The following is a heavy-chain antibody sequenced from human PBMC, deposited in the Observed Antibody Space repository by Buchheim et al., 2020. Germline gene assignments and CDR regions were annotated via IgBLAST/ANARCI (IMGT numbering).Heavy chain of an antibody. CDR1: GGSISSGGYS. CDR3: ARGGDSSGRPIDY. Sequence: QLQLQESGSGLVKPSQTLSLTCAVSGGSISSGGYSWSWIRQPPGKVLELMWYIDHSGSNYYNQSTNSRVTISVERSKKQYSLKLSSVTAADTAVYYCARGGDSSGRPIDYWGQGTL. J-gene: IGHJ4*02. V-gene: IGHV4-30-2*01. D-gene: IGHD3-22*01. CDR2: IDHSGSN.